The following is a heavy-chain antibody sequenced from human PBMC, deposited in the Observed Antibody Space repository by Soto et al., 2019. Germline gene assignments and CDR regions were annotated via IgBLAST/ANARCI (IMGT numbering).Heavy chain of an antibody. J-gene: IGHJ4*02. CDR2: INRDGSRT. CDR3: AADLGY. D-gene: IGHD3-16*01. V-gene: IGHV3-74*01. Sequence: EVQLVESGGGLVQPGGALRLSCAASGFTISSYWMHWVRQASGKGLVWVARINRDGSRTSYADFVKGRFTISRDNAKNRLYLQMNSLRAEDTAVYYCAADLGYWGQGGLVTVSS. CDR1: GFTISSYW.